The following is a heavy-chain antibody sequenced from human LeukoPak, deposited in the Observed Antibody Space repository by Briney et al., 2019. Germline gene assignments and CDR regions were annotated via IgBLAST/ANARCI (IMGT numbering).Heavy chain of an antibody. CDR2: IYTSGST. V-gene: IGHV4-61*02. D-gene: IGHD3-9*01. CDR3: AREPGYDYDILAGYLDY. Sequence: SEALSLTCTVSGGSISSGSYYWSWIRQPAGKGLEWIGRIYTSGSTNYNPSLKSRVTISVDTSKNQFSLKLSSVTAADTAVYYCAREPGYDYDILAGYLDYWGQGTLVTVSS. J-gene: IGHJ4*02. CDR1: GGSISSGSYY.